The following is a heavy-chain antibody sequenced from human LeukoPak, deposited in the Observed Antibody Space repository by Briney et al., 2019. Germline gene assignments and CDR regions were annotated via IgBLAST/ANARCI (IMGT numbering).Heavy chain of an antibody. J-gene: IGHJ4*02. CDR2: IKQDGDDK. CDR3: ARDQTLVAIGASGY. Sequence: PGGSLRLSCVASGFKFSGYWMTWVRHTPGKGLKWVANIKQDGDDKYYAESVRGRFTISRDNVRNSLYLQMNSLRAEDTGIYYCARDQTLVAIGASGYWGQGTLVTVSS. CDR1: GFKFSGYW. D-gene: IGHD2/OR15-2a*01. V-gene: IGHV3-7*01.